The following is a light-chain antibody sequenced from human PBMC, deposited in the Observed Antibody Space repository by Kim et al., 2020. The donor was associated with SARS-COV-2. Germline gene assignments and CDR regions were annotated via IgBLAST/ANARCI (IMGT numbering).Light chain of an antibody. CDR1: QGISNY. CDR2: GAS. J-gene: IGKJ4*01. Sequence: ASVVDRVTITCRASQGISNYLAWYQQKPGKVPKLLIYGASTLQSGVPSRFSGSGSGTDFTLSISSLQPEDVATYYCHKYNSAPLTFGGGTKVDIK. V-gene: IGKV1-27*01. CDR3: HKYNSAPLT.